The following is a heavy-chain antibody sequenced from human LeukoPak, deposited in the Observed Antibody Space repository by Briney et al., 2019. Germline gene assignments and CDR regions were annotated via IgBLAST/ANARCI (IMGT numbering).Heavy chain of an antibody. CDR1: GGTFSSYA. D-gene: IGHD6-19*01. Sequence: SVNVSCKASGGTFSSYAISWVRQAPGQGLEWMGGIVPFFGTANYAQIFQGRVTITTDESTSTAYMELSSLRSEDTAVYYCARAGGSGWFNPYLDYWGQGTLVTVSS. CDR2: IVPFFGTA. CDR3: ARAGGSGWFNPYLDY. V-gene: IGHV1-69*05. J-gene: IGHJ4*02.